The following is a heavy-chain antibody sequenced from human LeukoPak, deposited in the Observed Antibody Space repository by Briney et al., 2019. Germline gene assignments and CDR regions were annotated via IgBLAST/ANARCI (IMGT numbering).Heavy chain of an antibody. CDR3: AKDRLINWRGDCYIFDY. CDR1: GFTFSTYS. J-gene: IGHJ4*02. Sequence: GGSLRLSCAASGFTFSTYSMNWVRQAPGKGLEWVSHICSTGSTTYYADSVKGRFSISRDNSKTTLYMQGNGMRTKDTAVYYRAKDRLINWRGDCYIFDYWGQGTVVTVSS. V-gene: IGHV3-48*01. D-gene: IGHD2-21*02. CDR2: ICSTGSTT.